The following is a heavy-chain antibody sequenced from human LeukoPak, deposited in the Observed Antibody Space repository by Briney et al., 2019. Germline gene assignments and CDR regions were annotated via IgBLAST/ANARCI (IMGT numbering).Heavy chain of an antibody. Sequence: SETLSLTCTVSGGSISSYYWSWIRQPPGKGLEWIAYIYYSGSTNYNPSLKSRVTISVDTSKNQFPLKLNSVTAADTAVYYCARKSTDRYFDYWGQGTLVTVSS. J-gene: IGHJ4*02. D-gene: IGHD2-15*01. V-gene: IGHV4-59*08. CDR3: ARKSTDRYFDY. CDR2: IYYSGST. CDR1: GGSISSYY.